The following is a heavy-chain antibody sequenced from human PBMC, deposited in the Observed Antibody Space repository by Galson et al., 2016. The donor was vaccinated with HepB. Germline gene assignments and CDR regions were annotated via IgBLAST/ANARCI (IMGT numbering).Heavy chain of an antibody. D-gene: IGHD2-2*01. CDR2: IWYDGSNE. CDR1: GFTFSSYG. V-gene: IGHV3-33*01. J-gene: IGHJ4*02. CDR3: AGDGAPPATGLDY. Sequence: SLRLSCAASGFTFSSYGMHWVRQAPGKGLEWVAVIWYDGSNEYYPDSVQGRFTISRDNSKNTLYLQMNSLTSDETAVYYCAGDGAPPATGLDYWGRGTLVTVSS.